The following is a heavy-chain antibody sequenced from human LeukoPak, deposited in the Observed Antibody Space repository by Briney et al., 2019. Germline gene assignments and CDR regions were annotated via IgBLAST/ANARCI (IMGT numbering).Heavy chain of an antibody. CDR1: GYTFTSFD. V-gene: IGHV1-8*01. D-gene: IGHD7-27*01. J-gene: IGHJ2*01. CDR3: ARRNWAYWYFDL. Sequence: GASVKVSCTASGYTFTSFDINWVRQASGQGLEWIGWMNPHSGNTGFAQKFQGRVTLTRNTSISTAYMELSSLRSEDSAIYYCARRNWAYWYFDLWGRGAPVTVSS. CDR2: MNPHSGNT.